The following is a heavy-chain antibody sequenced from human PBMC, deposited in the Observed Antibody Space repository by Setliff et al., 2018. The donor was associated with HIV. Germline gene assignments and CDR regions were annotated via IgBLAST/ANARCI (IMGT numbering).Heavy chain of an antibody. CDR3: ARVSIPASGPLNCFAT. Sequence: SETLSLTCTVSGAPMTSGSFYWGWIRHLPGKGLEWIGYIYHTGSTYNNPSLKSRLSISVDTSKNQFSLKLNSVTVADTAVYYCARVSIPASGPLNCFATWGQGALVTV. D-gene: IGHD6-13*01. V-gene: IGHV4-31*03. CDR2: IYHTGST. CDR1: GAPMTSGSFY. J-gene: IGHJ5*02.